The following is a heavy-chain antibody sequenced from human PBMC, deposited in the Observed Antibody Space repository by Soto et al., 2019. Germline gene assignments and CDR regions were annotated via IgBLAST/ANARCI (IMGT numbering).Heavy chain of an antibody. D-gene: IGHD2-2*01. CDR1: GFTFSAYW. CDR3: ANLQIVVVPAAIWFDT. J-gene: IGHJ5*02. CDR2: ISGSGGST. V-gene: IGHV3-23*01. Sequence: PGGSLRLSCEVSGFTFSAYWMHWVRQVPGKGLEWVSAISGSGGSTYYADSVKGRFTISRDNSKNTLYLQMNSLRAEDTAVYYCANLQIVVVPAAIWFDTWGQGTMVTVSP.